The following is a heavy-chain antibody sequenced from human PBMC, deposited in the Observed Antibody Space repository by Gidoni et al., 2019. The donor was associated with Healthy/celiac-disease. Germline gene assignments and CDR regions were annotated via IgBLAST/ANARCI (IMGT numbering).Heavy chain of an antibody. J-gene: IGHJ4*02. V-gene: IGHV1-46*01. CDR3: ARAYSSGWYPNDY. CDR1: DYTFTIYY. D-gene: IGHD6-19*01. CDR2: INPSGSST. Sequence: QVQLVQSGAEVKKPGASVRVSCTASDYTFTIYYMHWVRQAPGKGLAWMGIINPSGSSTSYAQKFQGRVTMTRDTSTSTVYMELSSLRSEDTAVYYCARAYSSGWYPNDYWGQGTLVTVSS.